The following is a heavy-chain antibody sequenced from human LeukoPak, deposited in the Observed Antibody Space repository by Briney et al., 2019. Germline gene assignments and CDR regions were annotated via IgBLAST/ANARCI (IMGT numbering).Heavy chain of an antibody. CDR1: GFTFSSYW. V-gene: IGHV3-53*01. CDR2: FYVGGAT. CDR3: ARGDGYNFFDY. Sequence: PGGSLRLSCAASGFTFSSYWMHWFRQAPGKGLEWVSVFYVGGATYYADSVKGRFTISRDNSENTLYLQMKSLRAEDTAVYYCARGDGYNFFDYWGQGTLVTVSS. J-gene: IGHJ4*02. D-gene: IGHD5-24*01.